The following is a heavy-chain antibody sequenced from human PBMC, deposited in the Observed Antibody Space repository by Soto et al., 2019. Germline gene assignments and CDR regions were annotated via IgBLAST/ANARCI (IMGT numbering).Heavy chain of an antibody. J-gene: IGHJ5*02. Sequence: SETLSLTCAVYGGSFSGYYWSWIRQPPGKGLEWIGEINHSGSTNYNPSLKSRVTISVDTSKNQFSLKLGSVTAADTAVYYCARYRRITIYTRNWFDPWGQGTLVTVSS. D-gene: IGHD3-3*01. CDR1: GGSFSGYY. V-gene: IGHV4-34*01. CDR3: ARYRRITIYTRNWFDP. CDR2: INHSGST.